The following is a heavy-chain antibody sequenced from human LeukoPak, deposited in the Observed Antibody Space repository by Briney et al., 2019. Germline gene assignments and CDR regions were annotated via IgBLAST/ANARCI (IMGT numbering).Heavy chain of an antibody. Sequence: ASVKVSCKTSGYSFTSYGITWVRQAPGQGLEWMGWISGYNGNANYAQRLKDRVTMTTDTSTTTAYMELRSLRSDDTAVYFCSRVGYTDQRQGDYWGQGTLVTVSS. CDR1: GYSFTSYG. V-gene: IGHV1-18*01. CDR3: SRVGYTDQRQGDY. D-gene: IGHD6-13*01. J-gene: IGHJ4*02. CDR2: ISGYNGNA.